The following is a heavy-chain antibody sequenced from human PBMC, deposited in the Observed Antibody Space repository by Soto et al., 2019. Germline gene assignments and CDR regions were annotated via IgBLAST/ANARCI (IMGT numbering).Heavy chain of an antibody. CDR1: GYTFTSYG. Sequence: SVKLSCKASGYTFTSYGISWVRQAPVQGLEWMGWISAYNGNTNYAQKLQGRVTMTTDTSTSTAYMELRSLRSDDTAVYYCARERNDFWSGYPLDAFDIWGQGTMVTVSS. D-gene: IGHD3-3*01. J-gene: IGHJ3*02. CDR2: ISAYNGNT. CDR3: ARERNDFWSGYPLDAFDI. V-gene: IGHV1-18*04.